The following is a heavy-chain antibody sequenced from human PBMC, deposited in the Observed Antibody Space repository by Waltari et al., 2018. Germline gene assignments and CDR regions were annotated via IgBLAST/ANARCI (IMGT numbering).Heavy chain of an antibody. J-gene: IGHJ2*01. CDR1: GYSISSGYY. Sequence: QVQLQESGPGLVKPSETLSLTCAVSGYSISSGYYWGWIRQPPGKGLEWIGSIYHSGSTYHNPSLKSGGTKSVDTFKNQFSLKLSSVTAADTAVYYCARTASGSGYFDLWGRGTLVTVSS. V-gene: IGHV4-38-2*01. D-gene: IGHD1-26*01. CDR3: ARTASGSGYFDL. CDR2: IYHSGST.